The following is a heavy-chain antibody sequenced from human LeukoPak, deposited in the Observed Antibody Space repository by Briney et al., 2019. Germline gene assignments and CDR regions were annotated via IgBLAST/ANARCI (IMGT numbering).Heavy chain of an antibody. D-gene: IGHD3-22*01. Sequence: SVKVSCKASGGTFSSYAISWARQAPGQGLEWMGGIIPIFGTANYAQKFQGRVTITADESTSTAYMELSSLRSEDTAVYYCARDGPYNYYDSSGYYSSLDYWGQGTLVTVSS. CDR1: GGTFSSYA. CDR2: IIPIFGTA. CDR3: ARDGPYNYYDSSGYYSSLDY. J-gene: IGHJ4*02. V-gene: IGHV1-69*01.